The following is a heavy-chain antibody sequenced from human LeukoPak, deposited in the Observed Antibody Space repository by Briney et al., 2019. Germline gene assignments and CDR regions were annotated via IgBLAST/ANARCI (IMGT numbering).Heavy chain of an antibody. CDR3: ATVRYCSSTSCSLFDY. CDR1: GYTLTELS. V-gene: IGHV1-24*01. Sequence: ASVKVSCKVSGYTLTELSMHWVRQAPGKGLEWMGGFDPEDGETIYAQKFQGRVTMTEDTSTDTAYMELSSLRSEDTAVYYCATVRYCSSTSCSLFDYWGQGTLVTVSS. J-gene: IGHJ4*02. D-gene: IGHD2-2*01. CDR2: FDPEDGET.